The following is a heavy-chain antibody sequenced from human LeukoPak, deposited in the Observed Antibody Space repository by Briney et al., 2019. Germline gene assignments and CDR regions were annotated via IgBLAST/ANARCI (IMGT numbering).Heavy chain of an antibody. Sequence: GGSLRLSCAASGFTFSRYAMSWVRQAPGKGLEWVSTFGNSAHYADSVKGRFTISRDNSKNTLSLQMNSLRAEDTAVYYCAKDRGAYDAFDHWGQGTLVTVSS. V-gene: IGHV3-23*01. CDR2: FGNSA. D-gene: IGHD3-22*01. J-gene: IGHJ4*02. CDR1: GFTFSRYA. CDR3: AKDRGAYDAFDH.